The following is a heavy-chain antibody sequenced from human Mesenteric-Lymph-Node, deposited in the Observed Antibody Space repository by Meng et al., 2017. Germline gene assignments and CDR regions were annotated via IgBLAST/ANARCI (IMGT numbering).Heavy chain of an antibody. CDR1: GFSFSLYW. Sequence: GESLKISCAASGFSFSLYWMHWVRQAPGKGLVWVSRINGDGSSITYADSVKGRFTISRDNAKNTLYLQMNSLRAEDTAVYYCARDFRYSVDSWGQGTLVTVSS. CDR3: ARDFRYSVDS. V-gene: IGHV3-74*01. CDR2: INGDGSSI. J-gene: IGHJ4*02. D-gene: IGHD5/OR15-5a*01.